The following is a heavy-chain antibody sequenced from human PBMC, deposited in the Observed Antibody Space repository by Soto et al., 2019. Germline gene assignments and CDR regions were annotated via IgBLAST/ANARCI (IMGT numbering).Heavy chain of an antibody. Sequence: SETLSLTCAVYGGSFSGYYWSWIRQPPGKGLEWIGEINHSGSTNYNPSLKSRVTISVDTSKNQFSLKLSSVTAADTAVYYCARDGAGYFVDYWGQGTLVTV. CDR1: GGSFSGYY. J-gene: IGHJ4*02. CDR3: ARDGAGYFVDY. V-gene: IGHV4-34*01. D-gene: IGHD3-9*01. CDR2: INHSGST.